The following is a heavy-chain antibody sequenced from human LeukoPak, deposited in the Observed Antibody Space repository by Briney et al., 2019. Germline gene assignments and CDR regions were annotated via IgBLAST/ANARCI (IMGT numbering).Heavy chain of an antibody. CDR3: AKGPGPLVRGVIRRGGDY. D-gene: IGHD3-10*01. V-gene: IGHV3-23*01. Sequence: GGSLRLSRAASGFTFSGYAMSRVPEAPGEGVEWVSAISGSGGSTYYADSVKGRFTISRENSKNTLYLQMNSLRAQDTAVFYGAKGPGPLVRGVIRRGGDYWGQGTLVTVSS. CDR2: ISGSGGST. J-gene: IGHJ4*02. CDR1: GFTFSGYA.